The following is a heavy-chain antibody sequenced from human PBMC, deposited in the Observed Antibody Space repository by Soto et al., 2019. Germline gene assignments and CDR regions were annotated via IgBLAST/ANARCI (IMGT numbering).Heavy chain of an antibody. Sequence: VASVKVSCKASGGTFSSYAISWVRQAPGQGLEWMGGIIPIFGTANYAQKFQGRVTITADESTSTAYMELSSLRSEDTAVYYCAIGLLGSSGWYIPFDYWGQGTLVTVSS. CDR1: GGTFSSYA. V-gene: IGHV1-69*13. J-gene: IGHJ4*02. CDR2: IIPIFGTA. D-gene: IGHD6-19*01. CDR3: AIGLLGSSGWYIPFDY.